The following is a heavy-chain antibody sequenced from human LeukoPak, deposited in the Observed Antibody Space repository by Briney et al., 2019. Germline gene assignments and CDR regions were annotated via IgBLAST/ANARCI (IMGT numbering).Heavy chain of an antibody. CDR2: IIPIFGTA. CDR1: GGTFSSYA. Sequence: SVKVSCKASGGTFSSYAISWVRQAPGQGLEWMGGIIPIFGTANYAQKFQGRVTITADKSTSTAYMELSSLRSEDTAVYYCARSVYSGYDFDYWGQGTLVTVSS. D-gene: IGHD5-12*01. V-gene: IGHV1-69*06. CDR3: ARSVYSGYDFDY. J-gene: IGHJ4*02.